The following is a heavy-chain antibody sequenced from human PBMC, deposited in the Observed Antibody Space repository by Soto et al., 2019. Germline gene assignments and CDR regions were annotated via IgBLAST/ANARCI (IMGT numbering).Heavy chain of an antibody. CDR2: ISYDGSNK. CDR3: ARDHAYSGSYYYYYYGMDV. CDR1: GFTFSSYA. J-gene: IGHJ6*02. D-gene: IGHD1-26*01. V-gene: IGHV3-30*04. Sequence: GGSLRLSCAASGFTFSSYAMHWVRQAPGKGLEWVAVISYDGSNKYYADSVKGRFTISRDNSKNTQYLQMNSLRAEDTAVYYCARDHAYSGSYYYYYYGMDVWGQGTTVTVSS.